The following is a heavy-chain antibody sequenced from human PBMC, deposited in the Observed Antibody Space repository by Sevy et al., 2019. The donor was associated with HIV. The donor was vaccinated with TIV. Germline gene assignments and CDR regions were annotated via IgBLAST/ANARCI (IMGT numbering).Heavy chain of an antibody. D-gene: IGHD2-8*01. CDR1: RFTFSKYS. J-gene: IGHJ4*02. V-gene: IGHV3-23*01. CDR2: LSFGCGEI. Sequence: GGSLRLSCAASRFTFSKYSMSWVRQPPGKGLEWVSTLSFGCGEINYADSVKGRFTISRDNSKSSVYLQMNNLRPEDTAVYSCAREGCTKPHDYWGQGTLVTVSS. CDR3: AREGCTKPHDY.